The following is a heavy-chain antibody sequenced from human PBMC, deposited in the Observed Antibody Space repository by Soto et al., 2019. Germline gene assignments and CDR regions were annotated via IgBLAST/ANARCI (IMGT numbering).Heavy chain of an antibody. V-gene: IGHV1-18*01. CDR2: ISAYNGNT. CDR3: AGGRWPPPPLLGYYFDY. CDR1: GYTFTSYG. J-gene: IGHJ4*02. Sequence: QVQLVQSGAEVKKPGASVKVSCKASGYTFTSYGISWVRQAPGQGLEWMGWISAYNGNTNYAQKLQGRVTMTTDTSTRTAYMELGGLRTDRTAVYFCAGGRWPPPPLLGYYFDYWGQGTLVTVSS. D-gene: IGHD1-26*01.